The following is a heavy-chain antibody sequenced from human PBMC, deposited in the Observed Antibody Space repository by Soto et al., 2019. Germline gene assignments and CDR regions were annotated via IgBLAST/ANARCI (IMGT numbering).Heavy chain of an antibody. V-gene: IGHV6-1*01. D-gene: IGHD1-1*01. CDR1: GDSVSSSSVA. Sequence: SQTLSLTCVISGDSVSSSSVAWNWVRQSPSRGLEWLGRTYYRSRWYSDFAVSVRGRIVINADTSKNQFSLQLNSVTPEDTAVSFRARYAEDSESYYYGLDVWGQGTTVTVSS. CDR3: ARYAEDSESYYYGLDV. CDR2: TYYRSRWYS. J-gene: IGHJ6*02.